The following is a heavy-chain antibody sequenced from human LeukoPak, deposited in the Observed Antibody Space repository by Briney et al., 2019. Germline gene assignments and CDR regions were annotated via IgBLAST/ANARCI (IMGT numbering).Heavy chain of an antibody. V-gene: IGHV3-11*01. CDR1: GFTFSDYY. CDR3: AKGTSATPEYWYFDL. D-gene: IGHD6-25*01. CDR2: SSSSGGSM. J-gene: IGHJ2*01. Sequence: GGSLRLSCAASGFTFSDYYMSWIRQAPGKGLEWVSYSSSSGGSMSYADSVKGRFTISRDNAKNSLYLQMNSLRAEDTALYYCAKGTSATPEYWYFDLWGRGTLVTVSS.